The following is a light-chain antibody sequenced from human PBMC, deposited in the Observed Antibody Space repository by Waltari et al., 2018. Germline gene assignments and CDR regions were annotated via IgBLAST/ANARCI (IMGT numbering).Light chain of an antibody. J-gene: IGLJ1*01. CDR1: SSDVGGYNY. CDR2: EVS. V-gene: IGLV2-14*01. Sequence: QSALTQPASVSGSPGQSITISRTGTSSDVGGYNYVSWYQQHPGKPPKLMIYEVSNRPSGVSNRFSGSKSGNTASLTISGLQAEDEADYYCSSYTSSSTLGVFGTGTKVTVL. CDR3: SSYTSSSTLGV.